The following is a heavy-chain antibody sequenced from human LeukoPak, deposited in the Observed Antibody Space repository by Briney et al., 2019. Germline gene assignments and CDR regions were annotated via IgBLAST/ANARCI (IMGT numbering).Heavy chain of an antibody. V-gene: IGHV4-39*01. CDR2: IYYRGTT. CDR3: ARQRLLDGYYYYYMDV. Sequence: PSETLSLTCTVSGGSISSSISSWGWIRQPPGKGLEWIGSIYYRGTTYYNPSLDSRVTISVDTSKNQFSLKLSSVTAADTAVYYCARQRLLDGYYYYYMDVWGKGTTVTVPS. CDR1: GGSISSSISS. D-gene: IGHD5-18*01. J-gene: IGHJ6*03.